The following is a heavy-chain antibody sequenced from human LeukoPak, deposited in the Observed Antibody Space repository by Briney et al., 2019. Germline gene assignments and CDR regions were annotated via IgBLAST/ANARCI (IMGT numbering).Heavy chain of an antibody. CDR3: ARGPYCSGGSCYSTNAFDI. CDR2: IYSVGST. J-gene: IGHJ3*02. CDR1: GFTVSINY. D-gene: IGHD2-15*01. V-gene: IGHV3-53*01. Sequence: PGGSLRLSCAASGFTVSINYMTWVRQAPGKGLEWVSVIYSVGSTYYADSVKGRFTISRDNSKNTLYLQMNSLRAEDTAVYYCARGPYCSGGSCYSTNAFDIWGQGTMVTVSS.